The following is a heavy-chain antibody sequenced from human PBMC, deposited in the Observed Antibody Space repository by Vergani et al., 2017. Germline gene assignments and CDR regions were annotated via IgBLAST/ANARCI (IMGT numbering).Heavy chain of an antibody. CDR1: GFTFSGSA. J-gene: IGHJ6*02. V-gene: IGHV3-73*01. CDR2: IRSKANSYAT. Sequence: EVQLLESGGGLVQPGGSLKLSCAASGFTFSGSAMHWVRQASGKGLEWVGRIRSKANSYATAYAASVKGRFTISRDDSKNTAYLQMNSLKTEDTAVYYCTRHGDYYYYGMDVWGQGTTVTVSS. D-gene: IGHD3-3*01. CDR3: TRHGDYYYYGMDV.